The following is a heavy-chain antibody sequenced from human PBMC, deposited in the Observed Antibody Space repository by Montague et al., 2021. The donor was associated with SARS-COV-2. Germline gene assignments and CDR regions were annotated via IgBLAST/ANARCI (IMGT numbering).Heavy chain of an antibody. D-gene: IGHD4/OR15-4a*01. CDR3: ARGVPGY. CDR2: INDSGGT. Sequence: SETLSLTCAVYGGSFSGYNWGWVRQSPGKGLEWIGQINDSGGTKYNPSLKSRATISLDTSKNQFSLKLSSVTAADTAVYYCARGVPGYWGQGTLVTVSS. CDR1: GGSFSGYN. V-gene: IGHV4-34*01. J-gene: IGHJ4*02.